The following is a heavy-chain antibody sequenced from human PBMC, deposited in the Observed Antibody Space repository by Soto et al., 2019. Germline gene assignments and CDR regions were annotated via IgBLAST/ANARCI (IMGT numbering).Heavy chain of an antibody. J-gene: IGHJ6*03. V-gene: IGHV3-48*01. Sequence: GGSLRLSCAASGFTFSTYSMNWVRQAPGKGLEWVSYISGSSSSIYYADSVKGRFTISRDNAKNSLYLQMNSLRAEDTAVYYCARGPAAGTMAYCYYHKDVWGKGTTVTVSS. CDR3: ARGPAAGTMAYCYYHKDV. CDR2: ISGSSSSI. CDR1: GFTFSTYS. D-gene: IGHD6-13*01.